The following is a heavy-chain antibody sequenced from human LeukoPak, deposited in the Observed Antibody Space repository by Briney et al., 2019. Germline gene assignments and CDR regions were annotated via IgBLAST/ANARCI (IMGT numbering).Heavy chain of an antibody. CDR2: IKQDGSEE. CDR3: ARDLNLDY. V-gene: IGHV3-7*03. CDR1: GFTFSRYW. J-gene: IGHJ4*02. Sequence: GGSLRLSCAASGFTFSRYWMSWVRQAPGKGLEWVANIKQDGSEENCVDSVKGRFTISRDNSKNTLYLQMNSLRAEDTAVYYCARDLNLDYWGQGILVTVSS.